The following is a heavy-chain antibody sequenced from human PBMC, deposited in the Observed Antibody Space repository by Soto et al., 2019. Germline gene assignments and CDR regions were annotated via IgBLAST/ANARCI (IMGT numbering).Heavy chain of an antibody. CDR2: ISPYNDQT. J-gene: IGHJ6*02. Sequence: QVQLVQSASEVMKPGASVKVSCKASGYTFIRYGITWVRQAPGQRLEWMGWISPYNDQTIYAQKHQGRVTMTADTPSRTVYMQLRSLKSDDTAVYYCARGGYYDNVWGKLSHSGLDVWGQGTSVTVSS. D-gene: IGHD3-16*01. V-gene: IGHV1-18*01. CDR1: GYTFIRYG. CDR3: ARGGYYDNVWGKLSHSGLDV.